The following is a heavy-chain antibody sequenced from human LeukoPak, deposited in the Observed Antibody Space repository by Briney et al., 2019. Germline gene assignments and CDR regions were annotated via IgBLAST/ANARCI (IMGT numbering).Heavy chain of an antibody. CDR1: GCTFSNYA. Sequence: ATVNVSHKASGCTFSNYANSWVRQAPGQGREGMGMIIPIFCTSNYAQKLQGRVTITTDESTSTAYMEPSSLRSEDTAVYYCARDLYSSTGDDAFDIWGQGAIVTVSS. CDR3: ARDLYSSTGDDAFDI. D-gene: IGHD6-13*01. CDR2: IIPIFCTS. V-gene: IGHV1-69*05. J-gene: IGHJ3*02.